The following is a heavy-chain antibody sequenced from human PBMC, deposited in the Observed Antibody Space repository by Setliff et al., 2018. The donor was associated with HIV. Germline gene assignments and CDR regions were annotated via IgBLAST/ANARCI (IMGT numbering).Heavy chain of an antibody. CDR1: GGSISSGTYY. V-gene: IGHV4-31*03. CDR2: IYYSGST. J-gene: IGHJ4*02. Sequence: SETLSLTCTVSGGSISSGTYYWSWIRQHPGKGLERIGYIYYSGSTYYNPSLKSRLTISLDTSKNQFSLNLSSVTAADTAVYYCASRAVAAFDYWGQGTLVTVSS. D-gene: IGHD6-19*01. CDR3: ASRAVAAFDY.